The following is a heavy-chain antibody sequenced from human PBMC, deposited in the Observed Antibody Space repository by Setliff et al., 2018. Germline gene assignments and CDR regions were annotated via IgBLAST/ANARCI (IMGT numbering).Heavy chain of an antibody. Sequence: GGSLRLSCEASGFTFRTYEMVWVRQAPGKGLERVSKTHTDGITIYSDSVRGRFTISRDSAKNSLHLQMTSLSAEDTAVYYCFGAGTCSYWGQGTLVTVSS. CDR2: THTDGITI. CDR1: GFTFRTYE. D-gene: IGHD3-10*01. CDR3: FGAGTCSY. V-gene: IGHV3-48*03. J-gene: IGHJ4*02.